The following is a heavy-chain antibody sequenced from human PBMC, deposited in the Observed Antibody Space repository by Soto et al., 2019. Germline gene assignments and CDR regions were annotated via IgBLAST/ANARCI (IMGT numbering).Heavy chain of an antibody. CDR3: VRTSLVVAAATREDY. V-gene: IGHV3-74*01. CDR1: GFTFSNAW. D-gene: IGHD2-15*01. CDR2: INSDGSST. Sequence: GGSLGLSCAASGFTFSNAWMSWVRQAPGKGLVWVSRINSDGSSTSYADSVKGRFTISRDNAENTLYLQMNSLRAEDTAVYYCVRTSLVVAAATREDYWGQGTLVTVSS. J-gene: IGHJ4*02.